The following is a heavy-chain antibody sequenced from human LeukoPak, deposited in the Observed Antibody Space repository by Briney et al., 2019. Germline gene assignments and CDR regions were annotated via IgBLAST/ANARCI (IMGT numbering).Heavy chain of an antibody. CDR1: GFTFSSYA. V-gene: IGHV4-34*01. J-gene: IGHJ6*02. D-gene: IGHD3-10*01. Sequence: GSLRLSCAASGFTFSSYAMSWVRQPPGKGLEWIGEINHSGSTNYNPSLKSRVTISVDTSKNQFSLKLSSVTAADTAVYYCARGRRYYGSGTNNYYYYGMDVWGQGTTVTVSS. CDR2: INHSGST. CDR3: ARGRRYYGSGTNNYYYYGMDV.